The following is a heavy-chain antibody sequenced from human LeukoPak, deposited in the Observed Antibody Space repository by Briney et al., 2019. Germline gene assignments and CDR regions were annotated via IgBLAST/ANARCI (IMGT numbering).Heavy chain of an antibody. V-gene: IGHV3-33*01. CDR1: GFTFSSHG. D-gene: IGHD6-19*01. CDR3: ARGYSSGWSLARYYFDY. Sequence: GGSLRLSCAASGFTFSSHGMHWVRQAPGKGLEWVAVIWYDGSNKYYADSVKGRFTISRDNSKNTLYLQMNSLRAEDTAVYYCARGYSSGWSLARYYFDYWGQGTLVTVSS. CDR2: IWYDGSNK. J-gene: IGHJ4*02.